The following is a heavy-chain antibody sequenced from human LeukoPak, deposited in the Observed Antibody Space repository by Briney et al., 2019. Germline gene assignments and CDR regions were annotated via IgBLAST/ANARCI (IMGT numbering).Heavy chain of an antibody. CDR1: GFTFSSYT. D-gene: IGHD3-22*01. Sequence: PGGSLRLSCAASGFTFSSYTMSWVRQAQGLEWVSSISGNGGNTYYADSVKGRFTISRDNSKNTLYLQMNSLRAEDTAVYYCAKVGYYDSSGHVRRPFDYWGQGTLVTVSS. CDR2: ISGNGGNT. CDR3: AKVGYYDSSGHVRRPFDY. J-gene: IGHJ4*02. V-gene: IGHV3-23*01.